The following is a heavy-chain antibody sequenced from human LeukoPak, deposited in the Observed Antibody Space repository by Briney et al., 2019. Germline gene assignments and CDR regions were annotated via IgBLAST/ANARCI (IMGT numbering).Heavy chain of an antibody. Sequence: GGSLRLSCAASGFTFSNYMMHWVRQASGKGLVWVSRIKSDGITITYADSVKGRFTISRDNAKNTLYLQMNSLRAEDTAVYYCLRDLNWSLDQWGQGTLVTVSS. J-gene: IGHJ4*02. D-gene: IGHD1-20*01. V-gene: IGHV3-74*01. CDR2: IKSDGITI. CDR3: LRDLNWSLDQ. CDR1: GFTFSNYM.